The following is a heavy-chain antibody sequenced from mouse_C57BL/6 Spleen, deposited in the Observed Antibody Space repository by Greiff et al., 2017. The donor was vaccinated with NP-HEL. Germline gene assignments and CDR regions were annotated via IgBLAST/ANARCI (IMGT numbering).Heavy chain of an antibody. CDR2: INPYNGDT. Sequence: VQLKESGPELVKPGDSVKISCKASGYSFTGYFMNWVMQSHGKSLEWIGRINPYNGDTFYNQKFKGKATLTVDKSSSTAHMELRSLTSEDSAVYYCAPAWFAYWGQGTLVTVSA. CDR1: GYSFTGYF. CDR3: APAWFAY. V-gene: IGHV1-20*01. J-gene: IGHJ3*01.